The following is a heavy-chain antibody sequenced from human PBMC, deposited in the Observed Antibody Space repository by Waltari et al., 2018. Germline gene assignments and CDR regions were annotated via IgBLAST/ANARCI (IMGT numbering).Heavy chain of an antibody. CDR2: IYTSGST. CDR1: GGSIRRGSYY. D-gene: IGHD3-9*01. CDR3: ARGVILTGYWIGWFDP. Sequence: QVQLQKSGPGLVKPSPTVSLTCTVAGGSIRRGSYYRSWHRQPPGKGLEWIGRIYTSGSTNYNPSLKSRVTISVDTSKNQFSLKLSSVTAADTAVYYCARGVILTGYWIGWFDPWGQGTLVTVSS. J-gene: IGHJ5*02. V-gene: IGHV4-61*02.